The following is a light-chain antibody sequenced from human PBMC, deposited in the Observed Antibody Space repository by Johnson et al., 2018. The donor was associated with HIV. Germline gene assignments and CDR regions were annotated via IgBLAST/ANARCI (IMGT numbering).Light chain of an antibody. CDR3: ATWDNSLSAEV. CDR1: SSNIGNNY. Sequence: QSVLTQPPSVSAAPGQKVTISCSGSSSNIGNNYVSWYQQLPGTAPKLLIYDNNKRPSGIPDRFSGSKSGTSATLGITGLQTGDEADYYCATWDNSLSAEVFGTGTKVTVL. J-gene: IGLJ1*01. CDR2: DNN. V-gene: IGLV1-51*01.